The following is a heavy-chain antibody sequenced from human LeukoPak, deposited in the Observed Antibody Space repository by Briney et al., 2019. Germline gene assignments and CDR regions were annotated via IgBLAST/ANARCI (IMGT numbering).Heavy chain of an antibody. J-gene: IGHJ4*02. CDR1: GGSISSYY. Sequence: SETLSLTCTVSGGSISSYYWSWIRQPPGKGLEWIGYIYYSGSTNYNPSLKSRVTISVDTSKNQFSLRLSSVTAADTAVYYCARELLWFGDPYFDYWGQGTLVTVSS. CDR2: IYYSGST. CDR3: ARELLWFGDPYFDY. D-gene: IGHD3-10*01. V-gene: IGHV4-59*01.